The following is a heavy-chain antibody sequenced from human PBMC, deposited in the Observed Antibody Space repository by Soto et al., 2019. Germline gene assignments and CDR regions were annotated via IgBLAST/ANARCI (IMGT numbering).Heavy chain of an antibody. CDR1: GYSISSGYY. Sequence: KASETLSLTCAVSGYSISSGYYWGWIRQPPGKGLEWIGSIYHSGSTYYNPSLKSRVTISVDTSKNQFSLKLSSVTAADTAVYYCARVGLWFGELFDYWGQGTLVTVSS. CDR3: ARVGLWFGELFDY. J-gene: IGHJ4*02. V-gene: IGHV4-38-2*01. D-gene: IGHD3-10*01. CDR2: IYHSGST.